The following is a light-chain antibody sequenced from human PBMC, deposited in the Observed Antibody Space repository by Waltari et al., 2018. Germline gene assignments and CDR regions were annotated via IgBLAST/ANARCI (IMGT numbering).Light chain of an antibody. CDR3: VLYMGGGISV. CDR1: SGSVSTSHY. J-gene: IGLJ3*02. V-gene: IGLV8-61*01. Sequence: QTVVTQEPSLSVSPGGTVTLTCGLSSGSVSTSHYASWYQQTPGQAPRSLIYTTKTRSSGVTDRFSGSILGNKAALTITGAQSDDESDYYCVLYMGGGISVVCGGTKLTVL. CDR2: TTK.